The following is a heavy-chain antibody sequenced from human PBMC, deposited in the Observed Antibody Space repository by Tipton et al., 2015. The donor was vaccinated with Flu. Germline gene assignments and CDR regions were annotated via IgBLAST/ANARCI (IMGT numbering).Heavy chain of an antibody. Sequence: QLVQSGGGLIQPGGSLRLSCAASGFTVSSMYMTWVRQAPGKGLEWVSLIYRGGTAAYADSVTGRFTISRDYTKNTQYLRMNSLRAEDSAVYYCARHGAGKEWEVLGCIDVWGQGTMVTVSS. CDR2: IYRGGTA. V-gene: IGHV3-53*01. CDR3: ARHGAGKEWEVLGCIDV. CDR1: GFTVSSMY. J-gene: IGHJ6*02. D-gene: IGHD1-26*01.